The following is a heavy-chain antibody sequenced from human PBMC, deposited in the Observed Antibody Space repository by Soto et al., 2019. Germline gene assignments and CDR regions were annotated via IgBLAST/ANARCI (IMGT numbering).Heavy chain of an antibody. J-gene: IGHJ3*02. CDR3: AKDRIRWAFDI. CDR2: ITSSGGDT. Sequence: EVQLLESGGGLVQPGGSLRLSCAASGFTLTAYGISWVRQAPGKGLEWVSTITSSGGDTYYADSVKGRFTISRDNSKNTLYLQMNSLGAEDTAVYYCAKDRIRWAFDIWGQGTMVTVSS. V-gene: IGHV3-23*01. D-gene: IGHD6-13*01. CDR1: GFTLTAYG.